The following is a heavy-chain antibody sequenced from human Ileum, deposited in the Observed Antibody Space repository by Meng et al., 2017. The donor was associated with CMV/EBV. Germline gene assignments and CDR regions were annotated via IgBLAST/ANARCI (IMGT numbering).Heavy chain of an antibody. V-gene: IGHV3-23*01. CDR1: GFTSDTYV. CDR3: ARVPVGAGFFDY. Sequence: GESLKISCAASGFTSDTYVMNWVRQAPGKGPEWVSSISGSGRNTYYADAVKGRFTISRDNSKNMFYLQMNSLRGEDTAVYYCARVPVGAGFFDYWGQGTLVTVSS. CDR2: ISGSGRNT. D-gene: IGHD1-26*01. J-gene: IGHJ4*02.